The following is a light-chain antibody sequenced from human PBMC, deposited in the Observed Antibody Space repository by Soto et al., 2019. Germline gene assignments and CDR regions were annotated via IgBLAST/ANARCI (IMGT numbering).Light chain of an antibody. J-gene: IGLJ1*01. CDR3: SSYAGRNNLGV. CDR2: EVS. Sequence: QSALTQPPSASGSPGQSVTISCTGTSSDVGGYNYVSWYQQHPGKAPKLMIYEVSKRPAWVPDRFSGSKSGTTASLTVSGLQAEDGANYYCSSYAGRNNLGVFGTGTKLTVL. V-gene: IGLV2-8*01. CDR1: SSDVGGYNY.